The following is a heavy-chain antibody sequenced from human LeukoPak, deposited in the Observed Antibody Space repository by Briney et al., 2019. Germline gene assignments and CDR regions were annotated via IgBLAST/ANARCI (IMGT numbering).Heavy chain of an antibody. J-gene: IGHJ6*03. CDR2: IYYSGST. D-gene: IGHD3-3*01. CDR1: GGSISSGGYY. Sequence: SQTLSLTCTVSGGSISSGGYYWSWIRQHPGKGLEWIGYIYYSGSTYYNPSLKSRVTMSVDTSKNQFSLKLSSVTAADTAVYYCARDFRGYDFWSGYGGGYMDVWGKGTTVTVSS. V-gene: IGHV4-31*03. CDR3: ARDFRGYDFWSGYGGGYMDV.